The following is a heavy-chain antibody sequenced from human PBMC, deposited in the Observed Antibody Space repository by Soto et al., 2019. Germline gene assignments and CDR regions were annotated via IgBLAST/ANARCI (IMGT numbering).Heavy chain of an antibody. V-gene: IGHV3-64*01. Sequence: GGSLRLSCAASGFTFSSYAMHWVRQAPGKGLEYVSAISSNGGSTYYANSVKGRFTISRDNSKNTLYLQMGSLRAEDMAVYYCASADYDFWSGYLVYWGQGTLVTVSS. CDR3: ASADYDFWSGYLVY. CDR1: GFTFSSYA. CDR2: ISSNGGST. D-gene: IGHD3-3*01. J-gene: IGHJ4*02.